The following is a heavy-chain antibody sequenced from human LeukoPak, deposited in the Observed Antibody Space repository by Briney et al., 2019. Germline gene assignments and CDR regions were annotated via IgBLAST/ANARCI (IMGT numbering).Heavy chain of an antibody. CDR3: AGPRHYDFWSGYYPGGTEYYYYYYGMDV. V-gene: IGHV1-2*02. J-gene: IGHJ6*02. Sequence: GASVKVSCKASGYTFTGYYIHWVRQAPGQGLEWMGWINPNSGGTNYAQRFQGRVTMTRDTSISTAYMELSRLRSDDTAVYYCAGPRHYDFWSGYYPGGTEYYYYYYGMDVWGQGTTVTVSS. D-gene: IGHD3-3*01. CDR1: GYTFTGYY. CDR2: INPNSGGT.